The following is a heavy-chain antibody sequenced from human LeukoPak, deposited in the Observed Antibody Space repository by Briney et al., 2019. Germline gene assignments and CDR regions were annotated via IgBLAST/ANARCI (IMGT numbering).Heavy chain of an antibody. CDR2: ISGSGGST. V-gene: IGHV3-23*01. CDR3: ARVGTTEGSSWFDP. J-gene: IGHJ5*02. Sequence: GGSLRLSCAASGFTFSHYGMTWVRQAPGKGLEWVSAISGSGGSTYYAGSVKGRFTISRDNSKNTLYLQMNSLRAEDTAVYYCARVGTTEGSSWFDPWGQGTLVTVSS. CDR1: GFTFSHYG. D-gene: IGHD3-10*01.